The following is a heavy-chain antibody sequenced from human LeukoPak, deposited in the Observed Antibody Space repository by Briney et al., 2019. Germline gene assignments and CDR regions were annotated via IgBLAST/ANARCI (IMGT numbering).Heavy chain of an antibody. D-gene: IGHD2-21*01. Sequence: PSETLSLTCTVSGDSISGSYWSWIRQPPGKGLEWIGYVYQTGHNHNNPSLKSRVTISLDTSTNQVSLKLSSVTAADTAVYYCARALVVVAPGAFDIWGQGTMVTVSS. J-gene: IGHJ3*02. CDR2: VYQTGHN. CDR3: ARALVVVAPGAFDI. CDR1: GDSISGSY. V-gene: IGHV4-59*12.